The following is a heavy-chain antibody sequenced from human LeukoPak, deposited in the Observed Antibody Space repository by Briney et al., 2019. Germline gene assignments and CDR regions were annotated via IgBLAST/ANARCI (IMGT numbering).Heavy chain of an antibody. Sequence: GGSLRLSCAVSGFTFSDYYMSWVRQAPGKGLEWVSYISSTSTYTNYADSVKGRFTISRDNAKNSLYLQMNSLRAEDTAVYYCARREARIFDYWGQGTLVTVSS. J-gene: IGHJ4*02. CDR2: ISSTSTYT. D-gene: IGHD1-26*01. V-gene: IGHV3-11*03. CDR1: GFTFSDYY. CDR3: ARREARIFDY.